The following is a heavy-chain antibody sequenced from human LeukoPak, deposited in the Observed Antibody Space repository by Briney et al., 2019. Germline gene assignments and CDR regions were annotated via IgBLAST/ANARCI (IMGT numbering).Heavy chain of an antibody. CDR1: GFTFSIYF. CDR3: ARDHLIAARPVNAFDI. CDR2: IKQDGTEK. Sequence: GGSLRLSCAASGFTFSIYFMSWVRQAPGKGLEWVANIKQDGTEKYYVDSVKGRFTISRDNAKDSLYLHMNNLRAEDTAVYYCARDHLIAARPVNAFDIWGQGTMVTVSS. V-gene: IGHV3-7*01. J-gene: IGHJ3*02. D-gene: IGHD6-6*01.